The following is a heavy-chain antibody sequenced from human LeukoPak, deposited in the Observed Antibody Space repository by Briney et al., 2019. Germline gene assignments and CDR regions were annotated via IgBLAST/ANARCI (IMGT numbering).Heavy chain of an antibody. V-gene: IGHV1-8*01. CDR2: MNPNSGNT. Sequence: ASVKVSCKASGYTFTSYDINWVRQATGQGLEWMGWMNPNSGNTGYAQKFQGRVTMTRNTSISTAYMELSSLRSEDAAVYCCARGGRAREPNYYYYYMDVWGKGTTVTVSS. CDR1: GYTFTSYD. D-gene: IGHD1-14*01. CDR3: ARGGRAREPNYYYYYMDV. J-gene: IGHJ6*03.